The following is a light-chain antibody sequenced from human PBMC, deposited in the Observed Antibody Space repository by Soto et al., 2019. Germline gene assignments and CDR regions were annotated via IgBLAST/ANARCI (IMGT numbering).Light chain of an antibody. J-gene: IGLJ1*01. CDR3: TSYKDASTYV. CDR1: ISDFGGYNY. CDR2: EVT. Sequence: QAVLTQPASVSGSPGQSISISCTGTISDFGGYNYVSWYQQHPGKTPKLLIYEVTNRPSGVSSRFSASKSGNTASLTISGLQAEDEADSYCTSYKDASTYVSRTGTNVTVL. V-gene: IGLV2-14*01.